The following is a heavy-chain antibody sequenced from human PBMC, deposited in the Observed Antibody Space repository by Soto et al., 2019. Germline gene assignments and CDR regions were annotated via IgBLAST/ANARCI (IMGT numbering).Heavy chain of an antibody. Sequence: SETLSLTCAVSGGSLDSGSFSWSWIRQPPGKGLEWLGYIYPRGSTFYNPSLRGRVTISLDRSKNQFSLKLSSVTAADTAVYYCGTNYDYRIDYWGQGTLVTVYS. V-gene: IGHV4-30-2*01. CDR2: IYPRGST. CDR1: GGSLDSGSFS. J-gene: IGHJ4*02. CDR3: GTNYDYRIDY. D-gene: IGHD4-4*01.